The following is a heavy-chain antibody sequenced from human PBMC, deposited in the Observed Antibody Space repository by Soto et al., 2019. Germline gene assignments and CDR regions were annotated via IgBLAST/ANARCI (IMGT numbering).Heavy chain of an antibody. V-gene: IGHV4-34*01. D-gene: IGHD6-19*01. CDR2: INHSGST. CDR1: GGSFSGDD. CDR3: ARSFGRKQSRKKNYYFDY. J-gene: IGHJ4*02. Sequence: SETLSLTCAVYGGSFSGDDWSGIRQPPEKGLEWIGEINHSGSTNYNPSLKSRVTISVDTSKNQFSLKLSSVTAADTAVYYCARSFGRKQSRKKNYYFDYWGQGTLVTVSS.